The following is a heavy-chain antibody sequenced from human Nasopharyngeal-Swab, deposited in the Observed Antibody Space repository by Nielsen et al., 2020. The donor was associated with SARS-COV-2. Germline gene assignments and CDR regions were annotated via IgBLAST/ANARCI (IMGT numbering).Heavy chain of an antibody. D-gene: IGHD3-22*01. CDR3: ARVLYYDSSALTI. J-gene: IGHJ3*02. Sequence: GGSLRLSCAASGFTFSHYTMNWVRQAPGKGLEWVSSISSTSSYIFYADSVKGRFTISRDNAKNSLYLQMNSLRAEDTAVHYCARVLYYDSSALTIWGQGTMVTVSS. CDR2: ISSTSSYI. CDR1: GFTFSHYT. V-gene: IGHV3-21*01.